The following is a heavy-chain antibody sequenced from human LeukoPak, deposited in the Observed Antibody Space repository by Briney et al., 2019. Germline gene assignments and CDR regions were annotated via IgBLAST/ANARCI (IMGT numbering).Heavy chain of an antibody. V-gene: IGHV4-4*07. CDR2: IYTSGST. Sequence: SETLSLTCTVSGGSISTYYWSWIRQPAGKGLEWIGRIYTSGSTNYNPSLKSRVTMSVDTSKNQFSLKLTSVTAADTAVYYCARVGHYDFWSGYFDYWGQGTLVTVSS. D-gene: IGHD3-3*01. J-gene: IGHJ4*02. CDR3: ARVGHYDFWSGYFDY. CDR1: GGSISTYY.